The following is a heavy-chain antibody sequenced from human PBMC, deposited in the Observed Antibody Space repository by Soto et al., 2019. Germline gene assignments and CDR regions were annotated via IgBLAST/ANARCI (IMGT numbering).Heavy chain of an antibody. J-gene: IGHJ4*02. CDR3: AKDFVDFDWLLSLRLDY. CDR1: GFTFSSYG. Sequence: GGSLRLSCAASGFTFSSYGMHWVRQAPGKGLEWVAVISYDGSNKYYADSVKGRFTISRDNSKNTLYLQMNSLRAEDTAVYYCAKDFVDFDWLLSLRLDYWGQGTLVTVSS. V-gene: IGHV3-30*18. CDR2: ISYDGSNK. D-gene: IGHD3-9*01.